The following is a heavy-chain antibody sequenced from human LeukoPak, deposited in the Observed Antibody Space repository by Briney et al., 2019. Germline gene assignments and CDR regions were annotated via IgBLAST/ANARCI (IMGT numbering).Heavy chain of an antibody. CDR1: GFTFSNYW. CDR2: IKSNGRTT. D-gene: IGHD5-24*01. V-gene: IGHV3-74*01. CDR3: ARDGRLDGYNGIVDN. J-gene: IGHJ4*02. Sequence: PGGSLRLSCAASGFTFSNYWTHWVRQAPGKGLVWVSSIKSNGRTTSYADSVKGRFTISRDNAKNTLYLQMNSLRVEDTAVYYCARDGRLDGYNGIVDNWGQGTLVTVSS.